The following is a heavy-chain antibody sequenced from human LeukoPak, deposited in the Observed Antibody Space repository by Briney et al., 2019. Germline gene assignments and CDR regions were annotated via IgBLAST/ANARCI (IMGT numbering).Heavy chain of an antibody. Sequence: PGGSLRLSCAASGFTFSSYSMNWVRQAPGKGLEWVSSISSSSSNIYYADSVKGRFTISRDNAKNSLYLQVNSLRAEDTAVYYCARVSSSGWYAFDIWGQGTMVTVSS. D-gene: IGHD6-19*01. CDR2: ISSSSSNI. J-gene: IGHJ3*02. V-gene: IGHV3-21*01. CDR1: GFTFSSYS. CDR3: ARVSSSGWYAFDI.